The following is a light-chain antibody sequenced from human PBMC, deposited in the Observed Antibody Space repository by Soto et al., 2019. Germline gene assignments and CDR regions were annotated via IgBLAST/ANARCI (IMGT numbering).Light chain of an antibody. CDR1: SSDVGGYNY. CDR3: SSFVGPYTYV. CDR2: EVT. J-gene: IGLJ1*01. Sequence: QSALTQPASVSGSPGQSITISCTGTSSDVGGYNYVSWYQHHPGKAPKLLIYEVTNRPSGVPDRFSGSKSGNTASLIISGLQAEDEADYYCSSFVGPYTYVFGTGTKVTVL. V-gene: IGLV2-14*01.